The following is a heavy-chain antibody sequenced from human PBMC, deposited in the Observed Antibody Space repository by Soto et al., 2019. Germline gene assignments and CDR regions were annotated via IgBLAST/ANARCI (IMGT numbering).Heavy chain of an antibody. Sequence: PQETLSDTCTGSGASFTNAFWRSCGRQTQTRKLDWIGENYYTGSTNYNPSLKSRVTISVDKYKSKFSLKLDSVTAADTAVYYCVRASFRVYGDY. D-gene: IGHD4-17*01. CDR3: VRASFRVYGDY. J-gene: IGHJ4*01. CDR2: NYYTGST. CDR1: GASFTNAFW. V-gene: IGHV4-4*03.